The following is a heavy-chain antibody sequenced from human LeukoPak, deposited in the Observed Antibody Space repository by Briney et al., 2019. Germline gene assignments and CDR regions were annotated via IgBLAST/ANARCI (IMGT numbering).Heavy chain of an antibody. J-gene: IGHJ4*02. D-gene: IGHD4/OR15-4a*01. CDR3: ARRAGAYSHPYDY. CDR2: ISSSGSTI. Sequence: GGSLRLSCAASGFTFSDYYMSWIRQAPGKGLEWVSYISSSGSTIYYADSLKGRFTISRDNAKNSLYLQMNSLRAEDTAVYYCARRAGAYSHPYDYWGQGTLVTVSS. V-gene: IGHV3-11*01. CDR1: GFTFSDYY.